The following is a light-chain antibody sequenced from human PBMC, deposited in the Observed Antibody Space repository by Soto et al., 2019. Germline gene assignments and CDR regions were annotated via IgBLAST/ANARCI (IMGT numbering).Light chain of an antibody. Sequence: DIVLTQSPGTLSLSPGERATLSCRASQDVLNNYLAWFQQKPGQAPRLLISGISTRATGIPDRFSGSGSGTHFTLTISRLEPEDFAVYYCQQFGTTPWTFGQGTKVEIK. V-gene: IGKV3-20*01. CDR2: GIS. J-gene: IGKJ1*01. CDR3: QQFGTTPWT. CDR1: QDVLNNY.